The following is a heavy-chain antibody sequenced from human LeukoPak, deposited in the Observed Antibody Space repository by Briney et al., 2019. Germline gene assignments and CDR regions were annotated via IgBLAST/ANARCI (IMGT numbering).Heavy chain of an antibody. CDR2: INPSGGST. CDR1: GYTFTSYY. CDR3: AGPKGGTVTTDYYYYGMDV. Sequence: ASVTVSCTASGYTFTSYYMHWVRQAPGQGLERMGIINPSGGSTSYAQKFQGRVTMTRDTSTSTVYMELSSLRSEDTAVYYCAGPKGGTVTTDYYYYGMDVWGQGTTVTVSS. V-gene: IGHV1-46*01. D-gene: IGHD4-17*01. J-gene: IGHJ6*02.